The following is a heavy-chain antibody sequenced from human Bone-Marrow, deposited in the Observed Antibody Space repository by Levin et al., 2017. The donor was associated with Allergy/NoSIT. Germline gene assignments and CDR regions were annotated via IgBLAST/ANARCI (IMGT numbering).Heavy chain of an antibody. V-gene: IGHV3-23*01. Sequence: GESLKISCAASGFTFRNHFMTWVRQAPGKGLEWVSGIHQRGVDTYYADSVKGRFTVSRDNSVDTLYLQMNSLRAEDTAVYYCVKDSSYTDYVTAFHIWGQGTMVTVSS. CDR1: GFTFRNHF. CDR2: IHQRGVDT. D-gene: IGHD3-10*02. CDR3: VKDSSYTDYVTAFHI. J-gene: IGHJ3*02.